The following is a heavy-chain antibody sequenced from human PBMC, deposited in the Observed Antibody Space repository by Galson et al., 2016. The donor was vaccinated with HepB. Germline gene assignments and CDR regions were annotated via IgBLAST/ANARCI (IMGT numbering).Heavy chain of an antibody. CDR2: TSGYTGDT. Sequence: SVKVSCKASGYTFTNYGISWVRQAPGQGLEWMGWTSGYTGDTIYAQTLRDRVTMTPDASTGTAYVELRSLRSDDTAVYYCARDFRDDILAWRDALDMWGRGTLITVSS. CDR1: GYTFTNYG. CDR3: ARDFRDDILAWRDALDM. D-gene: IGHD3-9*01. J-gene: IGHJ3*02. V-gene: IGHV1-18*01.